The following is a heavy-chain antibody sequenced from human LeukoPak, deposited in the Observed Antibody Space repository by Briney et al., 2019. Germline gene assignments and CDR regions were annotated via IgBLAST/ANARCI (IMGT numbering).Heavy chain of an antibody. CDR1: GYTFTSYD. D-gene: IGHD6-19*01. Sequence: ASVKVSCKASGYTFTSYDINWVRQATGQGLEWMGWMNPNNGNTGYAQKLQGRVTMTRNTSISTAYMELSSLRSEDTAVYYCARGEAGAALTRLPNWGQGPRVSVSS. CDR2: MNPNNGNT. J-gene: IGHJ4*02. CDR3: ARGEAGAALTRLPN. V-gene: IGHV1-8*01.